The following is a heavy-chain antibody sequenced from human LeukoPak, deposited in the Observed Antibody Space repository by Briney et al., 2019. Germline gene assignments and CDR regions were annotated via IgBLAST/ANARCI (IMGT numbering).Heavy chain of an antibody. J-gene: IGHJ6*02. CDR3: ARDFLTDIVVVPAASPMDV. D-gene: IGHD2-2*01. V-gene: IGHV1-69*01. Sequence: SCAASGFTFSSYAMSWVRQAPGQGLEWMGGIIPIFGTANYAQKFQGRVTITADESTSTAYMELSSLRSEDTAVYYCARDFLTDIVVVPAASPMDVWGQGTTVTVSS. CDR2: IIPIFGTA. CDR1: GFTFSSYA.